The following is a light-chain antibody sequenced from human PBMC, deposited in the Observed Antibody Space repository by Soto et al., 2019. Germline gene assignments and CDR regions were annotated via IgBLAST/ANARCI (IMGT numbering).Light chain of an antibody. CDR2: SIS. Sequence: DIQLPQSPSSLSASVGDRVSITCRTSQTISTFLNWYHHRTGQAPKLLIYSISNLQSGVPSRFSGGGAGTEFTLTISSLQPEDFGSYSCQQTYNLPPTFGGGTRVQSK. CDR1: QTISTF. V-gene: IGKV1-39*01. J-gene: IGKJ4*01. CDR3: QQTYNLPPT.